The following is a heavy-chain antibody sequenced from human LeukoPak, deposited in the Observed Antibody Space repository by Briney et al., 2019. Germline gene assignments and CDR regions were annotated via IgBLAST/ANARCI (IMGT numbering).Heavy chain of an antibody. D-gene: IGHD6-19*01. CDR3: AKAGIGVVGYFDY. V-gene: IGHV3-23*01. CDR2: IRGSGSGT. Sequence: GGSLRLSCAASGFTFSSYAMSWVRQAPGKGLEWVSTIRGSGSGTYYADSVKGRFTISRDNSKNTLYLQMNSLRDEDTALYYCAKAGIGVVGYFDYWGQGTLVTVSS. J-gene: IGHJ4*02. CDR1: GFTFSSYA.